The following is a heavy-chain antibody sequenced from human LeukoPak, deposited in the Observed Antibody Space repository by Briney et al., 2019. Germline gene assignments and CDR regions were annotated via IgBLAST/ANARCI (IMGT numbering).Heavy chain of an antibody. CDR3: VKDQAQVYGYFDS. J-gene: IGHJ4*02. CDR2: VYYDGNNK. Sequence: GGSLRLSCAASRFTFSNYGMHWVRQAPGKGLEWVAFVYYDGNNKYYAASVKGRITISRDNSRNSLYVQMNSLRTEDTAVYYCVKDQAQVYGYFDSWGLGSLVTVSS. CDR1: RFTFSNYG. D-gene: IGHD6-6*01. V-gene: IGHV3-30*02.